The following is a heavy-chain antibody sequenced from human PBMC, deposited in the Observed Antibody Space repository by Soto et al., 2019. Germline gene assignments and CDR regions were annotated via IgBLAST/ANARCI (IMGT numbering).Heavy chain of an antibody. V-gene: IGHV3-74*01. CDR1: GCTFSSYW. CDR2: INSDGSST. D-gene: IGHD3-10*01. Sequence: EVQLVESGGGLVQPGGSLRLSCAASGCTFSSYWMHWVRQAPGKGLVWVSRINSDGSSTSYADSVKGRFTISRDNAKNTLYLQMNSLRAEDTAVYYCARSPSARFGAMGYYYGMDVWGQGTTVTVSS. CDR3: ARSPSARFGAMGYYYGMDV. J-gene: IGHJ6*02.